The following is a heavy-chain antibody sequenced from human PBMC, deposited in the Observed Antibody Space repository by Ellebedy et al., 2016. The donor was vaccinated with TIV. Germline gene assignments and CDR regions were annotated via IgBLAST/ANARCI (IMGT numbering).Heavy chain of an antibody. CDR1: GGSIITSDYY. V-gene: IGHV4-39*07. CDR2: SDYSGST. Sequence: MPSETLSLTCIVPGGSIITSDYYWGWIRQPPGKGLEWIGRSDYSGSTFYNPSLKSRVTISVDTAKNQFSLKVTSVTAEDTAVYYCARDRSMDVWGQGTTVTVSS. J-gene: IGHJ6*02. CDR3: ARDRSMDV.